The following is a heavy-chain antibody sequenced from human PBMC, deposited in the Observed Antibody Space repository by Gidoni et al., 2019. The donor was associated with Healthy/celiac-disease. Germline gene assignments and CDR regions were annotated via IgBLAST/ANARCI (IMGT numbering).Heavy chain of an antibody. CDR3: ASSAIAAAGTESGNY. CDR1: GSTFGSYS. Sequence: EVQLVESGGGLVKPGGSLRLSCAASGSTFGSYSMNWVRQAPGKGLGWVSSISRSSSYIYYADSMKGRFTISRDNAKNSLYLQMNSLRAEDTAVYYCASSAIAAAGTESGNYWGQGTLVTVSS. D-gene: IGHD6-13*01. J-gene: IGHJ4*02. V-gene: IGHV3-21*01. CDR2: ISRSSSYI.